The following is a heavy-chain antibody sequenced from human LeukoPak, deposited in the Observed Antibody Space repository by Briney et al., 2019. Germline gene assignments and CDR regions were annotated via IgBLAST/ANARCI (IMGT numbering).Heavy chain of an antibody. Sequence: GSLRLSCAASGFTFTTYWMSWVRQAPGKGLEWIGEINHSGSTNYNPSLKSRVTISVDTSKNQFSLKLSSVTAADTAVYYCARLLRVGYCSTTTCNWFDPWGQGTLVTVSS. CDR2: INHSGST. CDR1: GFTFTTYW. V-gene: IGHV4-34*01. CDR3: ARLLRVGYCSTTTCNWFDP. J-gene: IGHJ5*02. D-gene: IGHD2-2*03.